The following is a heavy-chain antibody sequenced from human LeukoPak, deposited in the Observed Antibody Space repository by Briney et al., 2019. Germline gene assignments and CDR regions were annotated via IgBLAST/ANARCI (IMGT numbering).Heavy chain of an antibody. Sequence: ASVKVSCKASGYTFTSYDINWVRQASVQGRDWMGWMNSNRGNTGYAQKFQGRVTITRNTSISTASMELRSLRSEDTAVYYCARGRLPSLWVPLWPNSYYFDYWGQGTLVTVSS. CDR1: GYTFTSYD. V-gene: IGHV1-8*03. CDR3: ARGRLPSLWVPLWPNSYYFDY. D-gene: IGHD4-23*01. J-gene: IGHJ4*02. CDR2: MNSNRGNT.